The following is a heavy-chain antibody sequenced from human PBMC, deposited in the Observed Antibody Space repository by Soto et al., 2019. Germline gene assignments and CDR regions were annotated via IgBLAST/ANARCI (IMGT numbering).Heavy chain of an antibody. D-gene: IGHD6-13*01. CDR1: GFTFTSYT. Sequence: PGGSLRFSCAASGFTFTSYTMNWVRQAPGKGLEWVSSISSSSDYIYYADSMKGRVTISRDNAKNSLFLDMNSLTGEDTAVYYCARARVYATGPLDFWGQGTLVTVSS. V-gene: IGHV3-21*06. CDR2: ISSSSDYI. J-gene: IGHJ4*02. CDR3: ARARVYATGPLDF.